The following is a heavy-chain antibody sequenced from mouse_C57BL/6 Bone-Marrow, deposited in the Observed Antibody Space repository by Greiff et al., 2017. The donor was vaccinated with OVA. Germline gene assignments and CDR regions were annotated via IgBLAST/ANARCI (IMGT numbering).Heavy chain of an antibody. D-gene: IGHD2-1*01. CDR2: IDPETGGT. V-gene: IGHV1-15*01. Sequence: LVESGAELVRPGASVTLSCKASGYTFTDYEMHWVKQTPVHGLEWIGAIDPETGGTAYNQKFKGKAILTADKSSSTAYMELRSLTSEDSAVYYCTDYGNYEGYWGQGTTLTVSS. CDR3: TDYGNYEGY. J-gene: IGHJ2*01. CDR1: GYTFTDYE.